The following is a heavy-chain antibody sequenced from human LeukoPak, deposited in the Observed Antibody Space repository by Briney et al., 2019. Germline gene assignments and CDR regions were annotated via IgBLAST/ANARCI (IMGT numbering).Heavy chain of an antibody. CDR1: SGSISSGGYY. CDR3: ASLYGSRYFQH. CDR2: IYYRGST. V-gene: IGHV4-31*03. Sequence: PSETLSLTCTVSSGSISSGGYYWSWVRQHPGKGLEWIAYIYYRGSTYYNPSLQSRVTISVDTSKNQFSLKLSSVTAADTAVYYCASLYGSRYFQHWGQGTLVTVSS. D-gene: IGHD3-10*01. J-gene: IGHJ1*01.